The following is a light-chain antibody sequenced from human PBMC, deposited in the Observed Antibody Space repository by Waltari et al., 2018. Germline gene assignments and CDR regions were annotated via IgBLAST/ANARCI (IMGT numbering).Light chain of an antibody. CDR2: GTS. CDR3: QQYGSL. CDR1: QSTSRSS. Sequence: EIVLTQSPAILSLSPGDGATLSCRASQSTSRSSLAWYQQITGQPPRLVIYGTSNRASGIPDRFSGSGSGTDFTLTISRLEPDDFAVYYCQQYGSLFGGGTKVEIK. J-gene: IGKJ4*01. V-gene: IGKV3-20*01.